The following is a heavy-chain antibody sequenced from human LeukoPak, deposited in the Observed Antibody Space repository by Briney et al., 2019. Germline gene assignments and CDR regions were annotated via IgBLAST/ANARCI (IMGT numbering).Heavy chain of an antibody. Sequence: SETLSLTCAVYGGSFSGYYWSWIRQPPGKGLEWIGEINHSGSTNYNPSLKSRVTISVDTSKNQFSLKLSSVTAADTAVYYCARTTLLNFDWSPDAFDIWGQGTMVTVSS. J-gene: IGHJ3*02. CDR2: INHSGST. V-gene: IGHV4-34*01. CDR3: ARTTLLNFDWSPDAFDI. CDR1: GGSFSGYY. D-gene: IGHD3-9*01.